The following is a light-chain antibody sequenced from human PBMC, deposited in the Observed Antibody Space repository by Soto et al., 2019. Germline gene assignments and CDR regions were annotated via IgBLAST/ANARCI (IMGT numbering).Light chain of an antibody. CDR2: GAS. CDR3: QRYGASTT. CDR1: QSVTSN. V-gene: IGKV3-20*01. Sequence: EIVLTQSPGTLSLSPGERATLSCRASQSVTSNLAWYQQKPGQAPRLLIYGASARATGIPARFSGSGSGTDFTLTITRLEPEDFAVYYCQRYGASTTFGQGTKVDIK. J-gene: IGKJ1*01.